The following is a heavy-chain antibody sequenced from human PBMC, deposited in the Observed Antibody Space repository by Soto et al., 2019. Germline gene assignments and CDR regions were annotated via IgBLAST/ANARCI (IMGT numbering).Heavy chain of an antibody. CDR3: ARDYRRSGWFDP. Sequence: GASVKISCKASGYTFTSNGISWVRQAPGQGLEWMGWISAYNGNTNYAQKLQGRVTMTTDTSTSTAYMELRSLRSDDTAVYSCARDYRRSGWFDPWGQGTLVTVSS. CDR2: ISAYNGNT. CDR1: GYTFTSNG. V-gene: IGHV1-18*04. D-gene: IGHD3-3*01. J-gene: IGHJ5*02.